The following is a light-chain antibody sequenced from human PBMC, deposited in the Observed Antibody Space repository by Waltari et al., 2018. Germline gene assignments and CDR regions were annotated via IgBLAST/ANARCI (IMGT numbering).Light chain of an antibody. CDR3: KQYYSYPRT. Sequence: AIRMTQSPSSLSASTGDRVTITCRASQGISSYLAWYQKKPGKDPKLLIYSTSTLQSGVPSRFSGSGSGTDFTLTISCLQSEDFATYYCKQYYSYPRTFGQGTKVEIK. CDR1: QGISSY. V-gene: IGKV1-8*01. J-gene: IGKJ1*01. CDR2: STS.